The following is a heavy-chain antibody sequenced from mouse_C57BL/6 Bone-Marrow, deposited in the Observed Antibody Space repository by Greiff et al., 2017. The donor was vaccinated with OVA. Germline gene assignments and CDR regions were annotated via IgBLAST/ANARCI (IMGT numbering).Heavy chain of an antibody. Sequence: EVKLVESGGGLVQPGGSLKLSCAASGFTFSDYYMYWVRQTPEKRLEWVAYISNGGGSTYYPDTVKGRFTISRDNAKNTLYLQMSRLKSEDTAMYYCARRVYDYDVLAYWGQGTLVTVSA. CDR1: GFTFSDYY. CDR2: ISNGGGST. J-gene: IGHJ3*01. CDR3: ARRVYDYDVLAY. D-gene: IGHD2-4*01. V-gene: IGHV5-12*01.